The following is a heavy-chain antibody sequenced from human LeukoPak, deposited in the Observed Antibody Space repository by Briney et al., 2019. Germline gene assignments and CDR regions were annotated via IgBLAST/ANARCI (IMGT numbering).Heavy chain of an antibody. CDR2: IYTSGST. J-gene: IGHJ4*02. CDR1: GGSISSYY. D-gene: IGHD6-19*01. Sequence: SETLSLTCTVSGGSISSYYLSWIRQPAGKGLEWIGRIYTSGSTNYNPSLKSRVTMSVDTSKNQFSLKLSSVTAADTAAYYCATGGRQWLAVLDYWGQGTLVTVSS. V-gene: IGHV4-4*07. CDR3: ATGGRQWLAVLDY.